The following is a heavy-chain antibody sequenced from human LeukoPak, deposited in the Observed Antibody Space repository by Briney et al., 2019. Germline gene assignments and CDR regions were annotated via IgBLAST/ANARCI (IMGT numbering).Heavy chain of an antibody. J-gene: IGHJ4*02. CDR2: INSDDSTT. Sequence: GGSLRLSCAASGFTFSRYWMHWVRQAPGEGMVWVSRINSDDSTTTYADSVKGRFTISRHNAKNTLYPQMTSLRAEDTAVYYCTKDMGNNWVFDYWGQGTLVTVSS. CDR1: GFTFSRYW. D-gene: IGHD1-20*01. V-gene: IGHV3-74*01. CDR3: TKDMGNNWVFDY.